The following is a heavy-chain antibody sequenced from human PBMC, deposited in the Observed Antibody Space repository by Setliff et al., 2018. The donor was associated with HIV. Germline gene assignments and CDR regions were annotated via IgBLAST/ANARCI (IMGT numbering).Heavy chain of an antibody. CDR2: INHRGDT. Sequence: SETLSLTCAVYGGSFSGYYWTWIRQPPGKGLEWIGDINHRGDTKYNPSLKSRVTISVDKSKNQFSLKLSSVTAADTAVYYCAREPVVGYCSGGSCYSGKTYYFDYWGQGTLVTVSS. CDR1: GGSFSGYY. CDR3: AREPVVGYCSGGSCYSGKTYYFDY. D-gene: IGHD2-15*01. V-gene: IGHV4-34*01. J-gene: IGHJ4*02.